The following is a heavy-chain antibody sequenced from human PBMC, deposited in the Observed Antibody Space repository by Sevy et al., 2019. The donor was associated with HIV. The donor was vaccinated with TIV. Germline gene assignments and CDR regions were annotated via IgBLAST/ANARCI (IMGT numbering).Heavy chain of an antibody. V-gene: IGHV1-69*13. CDR2: IIPIFGTA. CDR1: GGTFSSYA. Sequence: ASVKVSCKASGGTFSSYAISWVRQAPGQGLEWMGGIIPIFGTANYAQKFQGRVTITADESTSTAYMELSSLRSEDTAVYYCARESGRTYGGNFIKIFDYWGQGTLVTVSS. D-gene: IGHD2-21*02. J-gene: IGHJ4*02. CDR3: ARESGRTYGGNFIKIFDY.